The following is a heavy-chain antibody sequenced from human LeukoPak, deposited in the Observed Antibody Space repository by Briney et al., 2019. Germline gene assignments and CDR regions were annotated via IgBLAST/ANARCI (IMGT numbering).Heavy chain of an antibody. J-gene: IGHJ4*02. CDR3: AKAGAVVVVAAKYFDY. V-gene: IGHV3-23*01. CDR2: ISGSGGST. Sequence: GGSLRLSCAASGFTFSNYAMSWVRQAPGKGLEWVSAISGSGGSTYYADSVKGRFTISRDNSKNTLYLQMNSLRAEDTAVYYCAKAGAVVVVAAKYFDYWGQGTLVTVSS. CDR1: GFTFSNYA. D-gene: IGHD2-15*01.